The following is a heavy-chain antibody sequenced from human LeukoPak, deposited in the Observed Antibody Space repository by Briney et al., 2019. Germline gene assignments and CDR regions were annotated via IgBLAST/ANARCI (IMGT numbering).Heavy chain of an antibody. J-gene: IGHJ4*02. D-gene: IGHD6-13*01. CDR3: ARWDSGIAAGLDY. V-gene: IGHV3-53*01. CDR1: GFTVSSNY. Sequence: GGSLRLSCAASGFTVSSNYMSWVRQAPGKGLEWVSVIYSGGSTYYADSVKGRFTISRDNSKNTLYLQMNSLRAEDTAVYYCARWDSGIAAGLDYWGQGTLVTVPS. CDR2: IYSGGST.